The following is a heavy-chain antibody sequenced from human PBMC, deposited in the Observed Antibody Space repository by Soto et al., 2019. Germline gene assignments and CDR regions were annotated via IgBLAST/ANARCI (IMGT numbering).Heavy chain of an antibody. D-gene: IGHD7-27*01. CDR3: AGAPNWAYFGF. J-gene: IGHJ4*02. CDR1: GGSFSGYY. V-gene: IGHV4-34*01. CDR2: INHSGST. Sequence: SETLSLTCAVYGGSFSGYYWSWIRQPPGKGLEWIGEINHSGSTNYNPSLKSRVTISVDTSKNQFSLNLSSVTAADTAVYYCAGAPNWAYFGFWGLGTLVTVSS.